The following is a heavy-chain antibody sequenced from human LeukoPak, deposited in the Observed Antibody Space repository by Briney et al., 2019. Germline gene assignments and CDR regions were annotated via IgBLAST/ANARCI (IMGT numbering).Heavy chain of an antibody. Sequence: PGGSLRLSCAASGFTFSSYAMNWVRQAPGKGLAWVSGINNSGGSTYYADSVKGRFTISRDNSKNTLYLQMNGLRAEDTAVYYYAKPPGLRRLDPWGQGTLVTVSS. CDR2: INNSGGST. CDR3: AKPPGLRRLDP. D-gene: IGHD5-12*01. J-gene: IGHJ5*02. CDR1: GFTFSSYA. V-gene: IGHV3-23*01.